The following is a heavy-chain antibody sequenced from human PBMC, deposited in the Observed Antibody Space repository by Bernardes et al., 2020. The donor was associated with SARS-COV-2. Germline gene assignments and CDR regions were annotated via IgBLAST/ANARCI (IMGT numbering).Heavy chain of an antibody. CDR2: MSADSGDT. CDR3: ARVRYSSSSHWDFDL. CDR1: GYTFNTYG. V-gene: IGHV1-18*01. D-gene: IGHD6-6*01. J-gene: IGHJ2*01. Sequence: ASMKVSCKAYGYTFNTYGITWVRQAPGQGLEWMGWMSADSGDTNYAQKLRGRVTMTTDTSTSTAYMDLRSLRSDDTAVYYCARVRYSSSSHWDFDLWGRGTLVIVSS.